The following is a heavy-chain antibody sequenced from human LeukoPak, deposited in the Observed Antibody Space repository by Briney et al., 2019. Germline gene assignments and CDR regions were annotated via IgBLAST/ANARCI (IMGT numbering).Heavy chain of an antibody. V-gene: IGHV1-2*02. CDR3: ARFGVVTNDAFDI. CDR1: GYTFNGYC. Sequence: ASVKVSCKASGYTFNGYCIHWVRQALGQGLEWMGWINPNSGVTKYAQHFQDRVTMTWDTSVSTAYMELSRLTSDDTAMYYCARFGVVTNDAFDIWGQGTMVTISS. D-gene: IGHD3-3*01. CDR2: INPNSGVT. J-gene: IGHJ3*02.